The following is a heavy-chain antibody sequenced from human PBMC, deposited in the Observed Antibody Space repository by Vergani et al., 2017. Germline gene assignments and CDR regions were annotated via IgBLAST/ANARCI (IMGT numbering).Heavy chain of an antibody. CDR3: ATGQEYYDSSGYLFDY. J-gene: IGHJ4*02. V-gene: IGHV4-39*07. CDR2: IYYSGST. CDR1: GGSISSSSYY. D-gene: IGHD3-22*01. Sequence: QLQLQESGPGLVKPSETLSLTCTVSGGSISSSSYYWGWIRQPPGKGLEWIGSIYYSGSTYYNPSLKSRVTIAVDTSKNQFSLKLSSGTAADTAVYYCATGQEYYDSSGYLFDYWGQGTLVTVSS.